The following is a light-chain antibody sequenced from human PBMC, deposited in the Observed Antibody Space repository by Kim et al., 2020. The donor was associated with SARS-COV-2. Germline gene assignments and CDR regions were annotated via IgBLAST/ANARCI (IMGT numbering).Light chain of an antibody. V-gene: IGLV7-43*01. CDR1: TGAVTSGDY. CDR3: LLYYGGAQLRV. J-gene: IGLJ3*02. Sequence: GTVTLTCASSTGAVTSGDYPNWFQQKPGQAPRPLIYNTTNQHSWTPARFSGSLLGGRAALTLSGAQPEDEAEYYCLLYYGGAQLRVFGGGTKLTVL. CDR2: NTT.